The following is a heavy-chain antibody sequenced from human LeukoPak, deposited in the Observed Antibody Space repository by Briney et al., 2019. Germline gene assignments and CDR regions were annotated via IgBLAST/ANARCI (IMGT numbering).Heavy chain of an antibody. CDR1: GGSISSYY. CDR3: ASLPSNPPTGWFDP. V-gene: IGHV4-59*01. Sequence: PSETLSLTCTVSGGSISSYYWSWLRQPPGKGLEWIGYIYYSGSTNYNPSLKSRVTISVDTSKNQFSLKLSSVTAADTAVYYCASLPSNPPTGWFDPWGQGTLVTVSS. J-gene: IGHJ5*02. D-gene: IGHD4-11*01. CDR2: IYYSGST.